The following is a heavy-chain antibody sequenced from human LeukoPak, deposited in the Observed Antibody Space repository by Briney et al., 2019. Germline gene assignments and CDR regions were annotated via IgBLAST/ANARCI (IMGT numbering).Heavy chain of an antibody. D-gene: IGHD2-2*01. CDR3: ARDSRHCSSTSCYHNV. V-gene: IGHV3-11*05. Sequence: GGSLRLSCAASGFTLRDYYMSWIRQAPGKGLEWVSTSSGTSRYTNHANSVKGRFTISRDTARNLVYLQMNYLRADDTSVYYCARDSRHCSSTSCYHNVWGQGTTVTVSS. CDR1: GFTLRDYY. CDR2: SSGTSRYT. J-gene: IGHJ6*02.